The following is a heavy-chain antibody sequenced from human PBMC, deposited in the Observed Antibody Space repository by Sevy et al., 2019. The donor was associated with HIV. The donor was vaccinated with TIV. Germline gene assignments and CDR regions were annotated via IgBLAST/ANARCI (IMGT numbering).Heavy chain of an antibody. CDR3: ARETYYDFWSGYPYYYYGMDV. D-gene: IGHD3-3*01. J-gene: IGHJ6*02. CDR2: IYTSGST. CDR1: GGSISSYY. Sequence: SETLSLTCTVSGGSISSYYWSWIRQPAGKGLEWIGRIYTSGSTNYNPSLKSRVTMSVDTSKNQFSLKVSSVTAADTAVYYCARETYYDFWSGYPYYYYGMDVWGQGTTVTVSS. V-gene: IGHV4-4*07.